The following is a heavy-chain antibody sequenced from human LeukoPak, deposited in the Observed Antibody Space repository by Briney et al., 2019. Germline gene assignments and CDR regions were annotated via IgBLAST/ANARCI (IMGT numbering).Heavy chain of an antibody. CDR3: AKGSKEVLFTRDHHMDV. Sequence: GGSLRLSCAASGFTFTSYGIHWVRQAPGKGLEWVAFIRYDGSKKYYADSVKGRFTVSRDNSKNTLYLQMNSLRAEDTAVYYCAKGSKEVLFTRDHHMDVWGKGTTIT. CDR1: GFTFTSYG. CDR2: IRYDGSKK. V-gene: IGHV3-30*02. J-gene: IGHJ6*03. D-gene: IGHD3-3*01.